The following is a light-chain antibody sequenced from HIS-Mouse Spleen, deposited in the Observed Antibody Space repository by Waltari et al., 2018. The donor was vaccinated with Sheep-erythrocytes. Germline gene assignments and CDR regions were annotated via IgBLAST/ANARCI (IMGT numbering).Light chain of an antibody. Sequence: QSALTQPASVYGSPGSSITISCTGTSSDVGCYHTVSWYQQHPGKAPKLRIYEGSKRPSGVSNRFSGSKSGNTASLTISGLQAEDEADYYCCSYAGSSTPWVFGGGTKLTVL. V-gene: IGLV2-23*01. CDR3: CSYAGSSTPWV. CDR1: SSDVGCYHT. J-gene: IGLJ3*02. CDR2: EGS.